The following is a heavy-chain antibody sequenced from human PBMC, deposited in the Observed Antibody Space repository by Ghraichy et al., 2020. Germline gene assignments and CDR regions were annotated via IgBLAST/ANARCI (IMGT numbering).Heavy chain of an antibody. V-gene: IGHV4-59*01. J-gene: IGHJ5*02. CDR1: GGSMSNMY. CDR2: IFSTGST. CDR3: ARGPKYRSGLVFDP. Sequence: SETLSLTCTVSGGSMSNMYWSWIRQSPAKGLEWIGYIFSTGSTNYNPSLKSRIIMSIDTSKNLFSLQMSSVSAADTGVYFCARGPKYRSGLVFDPWGQGILVTVSS. D-gene: IGHD3-3*01.